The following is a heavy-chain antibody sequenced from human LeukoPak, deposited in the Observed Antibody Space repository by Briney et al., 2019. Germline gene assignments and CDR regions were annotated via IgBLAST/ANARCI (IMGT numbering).Heavy chain of an antibody. CDR3: ARASRNPFWFDP. J-gene: IGHJ5*02. CDR1: GGSFSGYY. CDR2: INHSGST. Sequence: SSETLSLTCAVYGGSFSGYYWSWIRQPPGKGLEWIGEINHSGSTNYNPSLKSRVTISVDTPKNQFSLKLSSVTAADTAVYYCARASRNPFWFDPWGQGTLVTVSS. V-gene: IGHV4-34*01.